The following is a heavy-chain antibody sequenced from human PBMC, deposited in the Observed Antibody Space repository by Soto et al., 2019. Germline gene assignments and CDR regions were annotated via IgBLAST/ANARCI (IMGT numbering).Heavy chain of an antibody. CDR3: AREGVYSSSSGFFDY. CDR1: GDRVSSNSAA. D-gene: IGHD6-6*01. CDR2: TYYRSKWYN. V-gene: IGHV6-1*01. Sequence: KQSQTLSLTCAISGDRVSSNSAAWNWIRQSPSRGLEWLGRTYYRSKWYNDYAVSVKSRITINPDTSKNQFSLQLNSVTPEDTAVYYCAREGVYSSSSGFFDYWGQGTLVTVSS. J-gene: IGHJ4*02.